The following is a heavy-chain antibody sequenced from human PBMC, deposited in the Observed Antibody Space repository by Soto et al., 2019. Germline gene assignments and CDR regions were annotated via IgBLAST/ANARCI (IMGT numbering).Heavy chain of an antibody. D-gene: IGHD2-8*01. J-gene: IGHJ4*02. CDR1: GYTFTSYG. V-gene: IGHV1-18*01. CDR3: ASGYCTNGVCYAFDY. CDR2: ISAYNGNT. Sequence: ASVKVSCKASGYTFTSYGISWVRQAPGQGLEWMGWISAYNGNTNYAQKLQGRVTMTTDTSTSTAYMELRSLRSDDTAVYYCASGYCTNGVCYAFDYWGQGTLVTVSS.